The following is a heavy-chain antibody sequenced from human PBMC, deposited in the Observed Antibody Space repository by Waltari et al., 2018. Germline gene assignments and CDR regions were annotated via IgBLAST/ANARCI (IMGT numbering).Heavy chain of an antibody. Sequence: QLQLQESGPGLVKPSETLSLTCTVSGGSISSSSYYWGWIRQPPGKGLEWIGSIYYSGSTYYNPSLKSRVTISVDTSKNQFSLKLSSVTAADTAVYYCAFSSGGTYYFDYWGQGTLVTVSS. CDR2: IYYSGST. J-gene: IGHJ4*02. CDR1: GGSISSSSYY. CDR3: AFSSGGTYYFDY. D-gene: IGHD3-22*01. V-gene: IGHV4-39*07.